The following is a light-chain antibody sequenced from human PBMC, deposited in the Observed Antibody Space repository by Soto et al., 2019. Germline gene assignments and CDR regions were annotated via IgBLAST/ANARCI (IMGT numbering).Light chain of an antibody. CDR2: GAS. CDR1: QGVSGSY. J-gene: IGKJ1*01. CDR3: QQYSTAQT. Sequence: EIVLTQSPGTLSLSPGERATLSCRASQGVSGSYLAWYQQKPGQAPRLLIYGASSRATGIPDRFSGGGSGTDFTLTISRLEPEDFAVYYCQQYSTAQTFGQGTVLEI. V-gene: IGKV3-20*01.